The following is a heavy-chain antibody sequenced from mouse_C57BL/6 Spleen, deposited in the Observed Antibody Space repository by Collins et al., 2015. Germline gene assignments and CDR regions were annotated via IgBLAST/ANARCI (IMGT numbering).Heavy chain of an antibody. CDR3: ARSGYSNYWYFDV. J-gene: IGHJ1*03. D-gene: IGHD2-5*01. CDR2: IHPNSGST. Sequence: QVQLQQPGAELVKPGASVKLSCKASGYTFTSYWMHWVKQRPGQGLEWIGMIHPNSGSTNYNEKFKSKATLTVDKSSSTAYMQLSSLTSEDSAVYYCARSGYSNYWYFDVRGTGTTVTVSS. V-gene: IGHV1-64*01. CDR1: GYTFTSYW.